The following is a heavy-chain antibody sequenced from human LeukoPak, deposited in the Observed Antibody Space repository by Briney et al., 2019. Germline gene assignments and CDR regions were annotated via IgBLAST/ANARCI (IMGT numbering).Heavy chain of an antibody. J-gene: IGHJ5*02. CDR2: MNPNSGNT. Sequence: ASVKVSCKASGYTFTSYDINWVRQATGQGLEWMGWMNPNSGNTGYAQKFQGRVTMTRNTSISTAYMELSSLRPEDTAVYYCARGGSVAAAGTDWFDPWGQGTLVTVSS. CDR3: ARGGSVAAAGTDWFDP. V-gene: IGHV1-8*01. D-gene: IGHD6-13*01. CDR1: GYTFTSYD.